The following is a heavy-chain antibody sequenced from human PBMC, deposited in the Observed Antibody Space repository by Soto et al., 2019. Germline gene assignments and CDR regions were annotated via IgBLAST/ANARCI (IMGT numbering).Heavy chain of an antibody. J-gene: IGHJ4*02. CDR2: ISPKSTYT. CDR1: GFPVSDYY. V-gene: IGHV3-11*06. CDR3: ARGGGGGLFEH. Sequence: QVHLVESGGGLVKPGGSLRLSCATSGFPVSDYYMSWIRQAPGKGLEWLSHISPKSTYTNYADSVKGRFTISGDNTKSSLFLQMNSLGVEDTAVYYCARGGGGGLFEHWGQGVLVTVSS. D-gene: IGHD2-21*01.